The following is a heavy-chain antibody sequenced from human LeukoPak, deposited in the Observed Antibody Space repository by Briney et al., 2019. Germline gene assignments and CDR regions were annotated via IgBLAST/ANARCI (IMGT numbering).Heavy chain of an antibody. CDR1: GFTFRSFW. J-gene: IGHJ4*02. Sequence: PGGSLRLSCAASGFTFRSFWMAWVRQAPGKGLEWVANIKQDAGEENYVDSVKGRFTISRDNAKNSLYLQMNSLRAEDTAVYYCARDSYGSGSYYDYWGQGSLVTVSS. V-gene: IGHV3-7*01. CDR3: ARDSYGSGSYYDY. CDR2: IKQDAGEE. D-gene: IGHD3-10*01.